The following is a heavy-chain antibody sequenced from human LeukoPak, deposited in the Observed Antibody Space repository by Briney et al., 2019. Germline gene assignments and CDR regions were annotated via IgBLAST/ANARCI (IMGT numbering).Heavy chain of an antibody. J-gene: IGHJ4*02. CDR2: IKPTKTDGGAP. V-gene: IGHV3-15*01. Sequence: GGSLRLSCAASGFTLSSYAMTWVRQAPGKGLEWVGRIKPTKTDGGAPYYSAPVKGRFTISRDDSTDRLYLHMNSLKTEDTAVYFCAREGSLYGYHSFDSWGQGTLVTVSS. D-gene: IGHD5-18*01. CDR1: GFTLSSYA. CDR3: AREGSLYGYHSFDS.